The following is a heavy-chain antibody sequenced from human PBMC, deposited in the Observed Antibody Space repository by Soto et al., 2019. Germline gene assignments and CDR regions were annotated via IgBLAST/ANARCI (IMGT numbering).Heavy chain of an antibody. J-gene: IGHJ5*02. Sequence: ASVKVSCKASGYTFTSYGISWVRQAPGQGLEWMGWISAYNGNTNYAQKLQGRVTMTTDTSTSTAYMELRSLRPDDTAVYYCARERAGHYCSGGSCPLDPWGQGTQVTVSS. CDR3: ARERAGHYCSGGSCPLDP. D-gene: IGHD2-15*01. V-gene: IGHV1-18*01. CDR1: GYTFTSYG. CDR2: ISAYNGNT.